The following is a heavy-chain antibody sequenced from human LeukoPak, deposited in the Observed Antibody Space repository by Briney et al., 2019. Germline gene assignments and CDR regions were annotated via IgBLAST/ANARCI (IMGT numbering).Heavy chain of an antibody. Sequence: PSETLSLTCAVYGGSFSGYYWSWIRQPPGKGLEWIGEINHSGSTNYNPSLKSRVTISVDTSKNQFSLKLSSVTAADTAVYYCAREILPPRYFDYWGQGTLVTVSS. CDR3: AREILPPRYFDY. CDR1: GGSFSGYY. V-gene: IGHV4-34*01. CDR2: INHSGST. J-gene: IGHJ4*02. D-gene: IGHD2/OR15-2a*01.